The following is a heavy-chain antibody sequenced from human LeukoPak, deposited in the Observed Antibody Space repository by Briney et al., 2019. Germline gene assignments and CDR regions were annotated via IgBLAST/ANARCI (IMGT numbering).Heavy chain of an antibody. D-gene: IGHD2-15*01. J-gene: IGHJ6*02. CDR2: ISSSSSYI. Sequence: GGSLRLSCAASGFTFSSYSINRVRQAPGKGLEWVSSISSSSSYIYYADSMKGRFTISRDNAKNSLYLQMNSLRAEDTAVYYCARGSPGSYYYGMDVWGQGTTVTVSS. V-gene: IGHV3-21*01. CDR3: ARGSPGSYYYGMDV. CDR1: GFTFSSYS.